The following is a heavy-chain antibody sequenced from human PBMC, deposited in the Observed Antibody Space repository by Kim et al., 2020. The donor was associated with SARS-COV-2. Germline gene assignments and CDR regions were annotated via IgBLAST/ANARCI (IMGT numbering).Heavy chain of an antibody. V-gene: IGHV4-59*01. J-gene: IGHJ6*02. D-gene: IGHD3-3*01. CDR1: GGSISSYY. CDR3: ARGAQDFWMTDYYYYGMDV. CDR2: IYYSGST. Sequence: SETLYLTCTVSGGSISSYYWSWIRQPPGKGLEWIGYIYYSGSTNYNPSLKSRVTISVDTSKNQFSLKLSSVTAADTAVYYCARGAQDFWMTDYYYYGMDVWGQGTTVTVSS.